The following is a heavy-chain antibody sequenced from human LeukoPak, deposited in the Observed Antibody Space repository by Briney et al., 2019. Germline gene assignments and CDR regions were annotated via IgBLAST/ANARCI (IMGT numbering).Heavy chain of an antibody. CDR1: GFTFSSYA. D-gene: IGHD1-26*01. CDR2: ISSSSRSM. V-gene: IGHV3-48*02. CDR3: AKDRTVGASYWYFDL. J-gene: IGHJ2*01. Sequence: GGSLRLSCAASGFTFSSYAMNWVRQAPGKGLEWVSYISSSSRSMYYKDSVKGRFTISRDNAKNSLYLQMNSLRDEDTAICYCAKDRTVGASYWYFDLWGRGTLVTVSS.